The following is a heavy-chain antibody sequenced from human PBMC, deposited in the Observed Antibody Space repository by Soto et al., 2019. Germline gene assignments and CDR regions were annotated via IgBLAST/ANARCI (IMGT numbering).Heavy chain of an antibody. CDR1: GFTFSTYA. CDR2: IDNSGGIT. D-gene: IGHD5-18*01. V-gene: IGHV3-23*05. J-gene: IGHJ4*02. Sequence: GSLRFSCAASGFTFSTYAMSWVRQAPGKGLEWVSTIDNSGGITYYADSVKGRFTISRDNSKNTLYLQMNSLRAEDTAVYYCAKGGYNYGFLFDCWGQGTLVTVSS. CDR3: AKGGYNYGFLFDC.